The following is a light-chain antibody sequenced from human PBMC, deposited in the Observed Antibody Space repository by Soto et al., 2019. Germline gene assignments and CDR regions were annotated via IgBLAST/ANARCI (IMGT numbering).Light chain of an antibody. CDR2: DVN. CDR3: SSYTSTTTLVV. Sequence: QSVLTQPASVSGSPGQSITISCTGSSSDIGAYDYVSWYQQYPGKAPKLVMYDVNIRPSGISNRFSGSKSGNTASLTISGLQDEDEADYYCSSYTSTTTLVVFGGGTKVTVL. V-gene: IGLV2-14*01. J-gene: IGLJ2*01. CDR1: SSDIGAYDY.